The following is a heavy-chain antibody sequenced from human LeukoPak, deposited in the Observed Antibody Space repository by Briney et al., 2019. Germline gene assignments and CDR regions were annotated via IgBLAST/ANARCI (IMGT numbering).Heavy chain of an antibody. J-gene: IGHJ4*02. D-gene: IGHD3-22*01. CDR2: MHYSGST. CDR3: TRRVYYSDSSGWYFDY. CDR1: GGSLSNYY. V-gene: IGHV4-59*08. Sequence: SETLSLTCTVSGGSLSNYYWSWIRQPPGKGLEWIGYMHYSGSTNYNPSLKSRVTILADTSKSQFSLKLSSVTAADTAVYYCTRRVYYSDSSGWYFDYGGQGTLVTVSS.